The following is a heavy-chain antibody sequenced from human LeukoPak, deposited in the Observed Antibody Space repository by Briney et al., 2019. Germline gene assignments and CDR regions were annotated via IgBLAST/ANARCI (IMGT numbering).Heavy chain of an antibody. CDR2: ISGSGGST. CDR1: GFTFSSYA. D-gene: IGHD7-27*01. J-gene: IGHJ4*02. CDR3: AKDGGLWVSAHWGDS. Sequence: GGSLRLSCAASGFTFSSYAMSWVRQAPGKGLEWVSGISGSGGSTYYADPVKGRFTVSRDNSKNTLFLQMNSLRAEDTAVYYCAKDGGLWVSAHWGDSWGRGTLVTVSS. V-gene: IGHV3-23*01.